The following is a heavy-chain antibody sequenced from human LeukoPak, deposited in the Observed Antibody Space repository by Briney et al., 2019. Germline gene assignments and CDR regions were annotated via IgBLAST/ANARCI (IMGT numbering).Heavy chain of an antibody. CDR3: VRHPRYYYDSSDYSLGYFDY. V-gene: IGHV4-30-4*01. D-gene: IGHD3-22*01. CDR2: IYYSGST. CDR1: GGSISSGDYY. J-gene: IGHJ4*02. Sequence: NSSETLSLTCTVSGGSISSGDYYWSWIRQPPGKGLEWIGYIYYSGSTYYNPSLKSRVTISVDTSKNQFSLKLTSVTAADTAVYYCVRHPRYYYDSSDYSLGYFDYWGQGSLVTVSS.